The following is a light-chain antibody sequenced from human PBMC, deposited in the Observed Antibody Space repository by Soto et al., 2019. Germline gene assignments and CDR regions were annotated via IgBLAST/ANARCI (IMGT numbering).Light chain of an antibody. J-gene: IGKJ1*01. V-gene: IGKV1-5*01. CDR1: QSISRY. CDR2: AAS. CDR3: QQYNSYSRT. Sequence: DIQMTQSPSVMSASVGDTVTITCRASQSISRYVNWYQQKPGKAPTLLISAASSLESGVPSRFSGSGSGTEFTLTISSLQPDDFATYYCQQYNSYSRTFGQGTKVDIK.